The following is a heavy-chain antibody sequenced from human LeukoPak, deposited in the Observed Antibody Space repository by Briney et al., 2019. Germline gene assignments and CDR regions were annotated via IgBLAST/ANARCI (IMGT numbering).Heavy chain of an antibody. CDR3: ARDVATTGWYTFDY. CDR1: GDSVSGVNGA. J-gene: IGHJ4*02. Sequence: SRTLSVTFAISGDSVSGVNGAWDSVSPSPSRGLEWLGSTYYRSKWYSAEAVPIQGQMSINLDTSKNRCTVQLFFVTPDHTAVYYCARDVATTGWYTFDYWGQGTRVTVSS. CDR2: TYYRSKWYS. V-gene: IGHV6-1*01. D-gene: IGHD6-19*01.